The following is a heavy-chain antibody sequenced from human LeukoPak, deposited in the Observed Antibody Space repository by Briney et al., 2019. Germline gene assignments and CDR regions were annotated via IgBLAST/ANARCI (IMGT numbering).Heavy chain of an antibody. CDR1: GGSISSYY. CDR3: ASDRSSSWSDAFDI. Sequence: SETLSLTCTVSGGSISSYYWSWIRQPPGKGLEWIGYIYYSGSTNYNPSLKSRVTISVDTSKNQFSLKLNSVTAADTAVYYCASDRSSSWSDAFDIWGQGTMVTVSS. CDR2: IYYSGST. V-gene: IGHV4-59*01. J-gene: IGHJ3*02. D-gene: IGHD6-13*01.